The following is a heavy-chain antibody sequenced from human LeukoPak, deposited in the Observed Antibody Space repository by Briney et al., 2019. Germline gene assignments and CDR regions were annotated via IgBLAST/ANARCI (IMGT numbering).Heavy chain of an antibody. CDR1: GGSISSYY. CDR3: ARAGQYSSNPVEY. J-gene: IGHJ4*02. CDR2: IYTSGST. Sequence: KPSETLSLTCTVSGGSISSYYWSWTRQPAGKGLEWIGRIYTSGSTNYNPSLKSRVTMSVDTSKNQISLKLSSVTAADTAVYYCARAGQYSSNPVEYWGQGTPVTVSS. D-gene: IGHD6-13*01. V-gene: IGHV4-4*07.